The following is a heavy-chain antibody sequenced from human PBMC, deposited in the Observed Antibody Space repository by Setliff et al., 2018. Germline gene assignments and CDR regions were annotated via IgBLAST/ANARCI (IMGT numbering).Heavy chain of an antibody. V-gene: IGHV4-61*02. CDR1: GASLSSGSYY. J-gene: IGHJ6*02. D-gene: IGHD2-21*01. CDR3: AKEYVVNSFVSNSHQHYGLDV. CDR2: IYTSGAT. Sequence: SETLSLTCTVSGASLSSGSYYWSWIRQSAGKGLEWIGRIYTSGATTYSPSLKSRVSISADTSKNLFSLRPKSVTAADTAVYYCAKEYVVNSFVSNSHQHYGLDVWGQGTTVTVSS.